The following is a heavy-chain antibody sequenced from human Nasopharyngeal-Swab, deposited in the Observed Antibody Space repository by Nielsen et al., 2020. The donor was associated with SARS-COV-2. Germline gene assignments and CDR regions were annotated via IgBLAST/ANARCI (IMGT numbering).Heavy chain of an antibody. CDR2: IIPIFGTA. CDR1: GYTFTSYD. CDR3: ARGSYSSSLYYGMDV. D-gene: IGHD6-13*01. J-gene: IGHJ6*02. V-gene: IGHV1-69*13. Sequence: SVKVSCKASGYTFTSYDINWVRQATGQGLEWMGGIIPIFGTANYAQKFQGRVTITADESTGTAYMELSSLRSEDTAVYYCARGSYSSSLYYGMDVWGQGTTVTVSS.